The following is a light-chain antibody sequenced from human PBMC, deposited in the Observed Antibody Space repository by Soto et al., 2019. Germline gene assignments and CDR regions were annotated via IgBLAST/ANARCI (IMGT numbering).Light chain of an antibody. CDR3: QQYNSYPWT. CDR1: QSISSW. J-gene: IGKJ1*01. Sequence: DIQMTQSPSTLSASVGDRVTITCRASQSISSWLAWYQQKPGKAPKLLIYKASSLESGVPSRFSGGGSGTEFILTIRSLQPDDFATYYCQQYNSYPWTFGQGTKVEIK. V-gene: IGKV1-5*03. CDR2: KAS.